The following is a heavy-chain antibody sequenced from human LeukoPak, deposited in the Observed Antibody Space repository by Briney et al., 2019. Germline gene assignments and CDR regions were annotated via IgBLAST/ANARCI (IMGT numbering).Heavy chain of an antibody. Sequence: SETLSLACTGSGCSISNYYWSWIRQSPGTGLEWIGYIYRTGSTNYNPSLKSRDTISVDTSKNQFSLRLSSVTAADAAVYYCARTAGSYFDYWGQGTLVTVSS. V-gene: IGHV4-4*09. CDR1: GCSISNYY. CDR2: IYRTGST. CDR3: ARTAGSYFDY. D-gene: IGHD6-19*01. J-gene: IGHJ4*02.